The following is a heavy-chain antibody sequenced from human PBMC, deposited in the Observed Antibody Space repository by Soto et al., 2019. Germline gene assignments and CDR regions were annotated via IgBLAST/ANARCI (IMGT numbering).Heavy chain of an antibody. CDR2: IYWDDDK. D-gene: IGHD2-2*01. CDR3: AHRRSSRDIVVVPAAMRGVDAFDI. CDR1: GFSLSTSGVG. Sequence: QITLKESGPTLVKPTQTLTLTCTFSGFSLSTSGVGVGWIRQPPGKALEWLALIYWDDDKRYSPSLKSRLTITKDTSKNLVVLTMTNMDPVDTATYYCAHRRSSRDIVVVPAAMRGVDAFDIWCQGTMVTVSS. V-gene: IGHV2-5*02. J-gene: IGHJ3*02.